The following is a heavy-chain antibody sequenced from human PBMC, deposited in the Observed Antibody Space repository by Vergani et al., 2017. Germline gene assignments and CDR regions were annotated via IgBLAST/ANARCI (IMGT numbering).Heavy chain of an antibody. CDR1: GYSFTNYW. Sequence: EVQLVQSGAEVKKPGESLKISCQISGYSFTNYWIGWVRQMPGKGLEWMGIIHPADSDTRYSPSFQGQVTISVDKSISTAYLQRSSLRASDSAMYYCARLYGRDSSGSKYFYYWGQGTLGTGSS. D-gene: IGHD3-22*01. V-gene: IGHV5-51*01. CDR3: ARLYGRDSSGSKYFYY. CDR2: IHPADSDT. J-gene: IGHJ4*02.